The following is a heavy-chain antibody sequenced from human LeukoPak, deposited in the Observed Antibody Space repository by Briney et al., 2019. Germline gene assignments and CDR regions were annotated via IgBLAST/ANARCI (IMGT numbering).Heavy chain of an antibody. J-gene: IGHJ4*02. CDR3: ARDRGSYIAVAGVFDY. CDR1: GFTFSSYG. Sequence: GRSLRLSCAASGFTFSSYGMHWVRQAPGKGLEWVAVISYDGSNKYYADSVKGRFTISRDNSKNTLYLQMGSLRAEDMAVYYCARDRGSYIAVAGVFDYWGQGTLVTVSS. CDR2: ISYDGSNK. D-gene: IGHD6-19*01. V-gene: IGHV3-30*03.